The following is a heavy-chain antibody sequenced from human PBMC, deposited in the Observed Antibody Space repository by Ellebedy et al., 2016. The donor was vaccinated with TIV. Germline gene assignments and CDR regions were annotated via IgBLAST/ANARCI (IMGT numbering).Heavy chain of an antibody. V-gene: IGHV1-8*02. CDR2: MNPNSGNT. J-gene: IGHJ4*02. CDR1: GYTFTGYY. D-gene: IGHD6-19*01. CDR3: ARGRSIAVAG. Sequence: ASVKVSCXASGYTFTGYYMHWVRQAPGQGLEWMGWMNPNSGNTGYAQKFQGRVTMTRNTSISTAYMELSSLRSEDTAVYYCARGRSIAVAGWGQGTLVTVSS.